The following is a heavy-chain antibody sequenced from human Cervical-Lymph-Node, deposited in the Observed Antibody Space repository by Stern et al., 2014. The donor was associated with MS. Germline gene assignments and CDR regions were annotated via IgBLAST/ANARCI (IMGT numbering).Heavy chain of an antibody. CDR1: GYTFTSYY. D-gene: IGHD4-23*01. J-gene: IGHJ5*02. Sequence: QVQLVQSGAEVKKPGASVKVSCKASGYTFTSYYMHWVRQAPGQGLEWMGIINPSGGRTGYAEKFQGRVTMTKDTSTSTVHMERSSLRSEDAAVYYCARDQPDYGGNVDPWGQGTLVTVSS. CDR3: ARDQPDYGGNVDP. CDR2: INPSGGRT. V-gene: IGHV1-46*01.